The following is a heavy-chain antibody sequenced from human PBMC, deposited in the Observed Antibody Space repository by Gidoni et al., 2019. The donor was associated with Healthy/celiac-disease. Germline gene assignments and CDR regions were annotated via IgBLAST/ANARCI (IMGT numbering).Heavy chain of an antibody. J-gene: IGHJ4*02. CDR1: GGSISSSSYY. Sequence: SGGSISSSSYYWGWIRQPPGKGLEWIGSIYYSGSTYYNPSLKSRVTISVDTSKNQFSLKLSSVTAADTAVYYCARRGRLGYCSGGSCYPALDYWGQGTLVTVSS. CDR3: ARRGRLGYCSGGSCYPALDY. D-gene: IGHD2-15*01. CDR2: IYYSGST. V-gene: IGHV4-39*01.